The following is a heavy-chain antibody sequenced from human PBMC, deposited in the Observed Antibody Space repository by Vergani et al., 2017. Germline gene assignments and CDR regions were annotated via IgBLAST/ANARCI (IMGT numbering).Heavy chain of an antibody. CDR1: GFTFIMHA. V-gene: IGHV3-23*01. D-gene: IGHD6-19*01. Sequence: EVQLLESGGDLVQPGGSLRLSCAASGFTFIMHAMSWVRQAPGKGLEWVSTLSASYRRTHDADSVKGRFTISRDHSKNTLFLHMNSLRPEDTAVFYCAKVGRSEVAGTFGSFDIWGQGTMVTVSS. CDR2: LSASYRRT. J-gene: IGHJ3*02. CDR3: AKVGRSEVAGTFGSFDI.